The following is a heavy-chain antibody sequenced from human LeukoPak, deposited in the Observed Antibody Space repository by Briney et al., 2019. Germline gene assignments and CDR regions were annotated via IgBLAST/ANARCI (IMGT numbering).Heavy chain of an antibody. J-gene: IGHJ4*02. Sequence: GGSLRLSCAAPGFTFSSSAMSWVRQVPGKGLEWVSGISASGGSTSYADSVKGRFTISRDNAKNSLYLQMNSLRAEDTAVYFCARGTNWSPLDFDFWGQGTQVTVSS. CDR1: GFTFSSSA. CDR2: ISASGGST. V-gene: IGHV3-23*01. CDR3: ARGTNWSPLDFDF. D-gene: IGHD1-20*01.